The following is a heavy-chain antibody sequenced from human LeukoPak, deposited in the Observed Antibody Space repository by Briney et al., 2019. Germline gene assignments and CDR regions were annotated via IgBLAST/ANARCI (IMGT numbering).Heavy chain of an antibody. Sequence: AASVKVSCKASGGTFSSYAISWVRQAPGQGPEWMGGIIPIFGTANYAQKFQGRVTITADESTSTAYMELSSLRSEDTAVYYCASGYSYGRYGYYYYGMDVWGQGPRSPSP. D-gene: IGHD5-18*01. CDR3: ASGYSYGRYGYYYYGMDV. CDR1: GGTFSSYA. J-gene: IGHJ6*02. CDR2: IIPIFGTA. V-gene: IGHV1-69*01.